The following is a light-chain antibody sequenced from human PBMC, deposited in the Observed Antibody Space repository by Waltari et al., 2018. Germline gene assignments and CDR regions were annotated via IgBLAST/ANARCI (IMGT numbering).Light chain of an antibody. CDR3: QQYSSFPLT. CDR1: QDIINH. J-gene: IGKJ3*01. CDR2: SAS. V-gene: IGKV1-16*01. Sequence: DIQVTQSPSSLSASVGDRVTITCRASQDIINHLAWFQQKPGKPPKSLIYSASSMHRGVSDRFSGSGSGTEFTLTITSLQPEDVATYYCQQYSSFPLTFGPGTKVGIK.